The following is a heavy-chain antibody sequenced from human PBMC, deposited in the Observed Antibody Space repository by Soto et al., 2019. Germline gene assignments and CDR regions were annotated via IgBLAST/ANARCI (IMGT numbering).Heavy chain of an antibody. CDR3: ARGLVPIKYGDYGLNDY. D-gene: IGHD4-17*01. CDR1: GGSFSGYY. J-gene: IGHJ4*02. CDR2: INHSGST. V-gene: IGHV4-34*01. Sequence: PSETLSLTCAVYGGSFSGYYWSWIRQPPGKGLEWIGEINHSGSTNYNPSLKSRVTISVDTSKNQFSLKLSSVTAADTAVYYCARGLVPIKYGDYGLNDYWGQGTLVTVSS.